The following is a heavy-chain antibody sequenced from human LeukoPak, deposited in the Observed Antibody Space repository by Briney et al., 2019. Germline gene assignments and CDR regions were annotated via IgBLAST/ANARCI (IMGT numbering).Heavy chain of an antibody. CDR2: MYYSGST. Sequence: SETRSLTCTVSARSISSSTYYCGWLRQPPGKGLEWIGSMYYSGSTYYNSSLKSRVTMFVDTSKNQFSLKLISVTAADTAVYYCARDRRCGGSCYQFDPWGQGTLVTVSS. V-gene: IGHV4-39*01. D-gene: IGHD2-15*01. J-gene: IGHJ5*02. CDR1: ARSISSSTYY. CDR3: ARDRRCGGSCYQFDP.